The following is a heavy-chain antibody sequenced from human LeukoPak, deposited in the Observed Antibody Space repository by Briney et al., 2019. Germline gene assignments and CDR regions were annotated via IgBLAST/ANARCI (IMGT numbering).Heavy chain of an antibody. D-gene: IGHD2-2*01. Sequence: GASVTVSCKTSGYTFTDYYMHWVRQAPGQGLEWMGWINPKSGDTNYAQNFQGRVTMTRDTSISTAYMELSRLRSDDTAVYYCASDIGDCSSASCPDHWGQGTLVTVSS. CDR1: GYTFTDYY. CDR3: ASDIGDCSSASCPDH. J-gene: IGHJ4*02. V-gene: IGHV1-2*02. CDR2: INPKSGDT.